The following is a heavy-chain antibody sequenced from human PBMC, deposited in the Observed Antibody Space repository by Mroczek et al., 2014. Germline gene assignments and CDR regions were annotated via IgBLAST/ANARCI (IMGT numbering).Heavy chain of an antibody. CDR1: GGSFSGYF. Sequence: QVQLQESGAGLLKPSETLSLTCAVYGGSFSGYFWSWIRQSPGKGLEWIGEISHSGSINYNPSLKSRVTISIDPSKNQFSLRLSSVTAADTAVYYCATWVLGTTKGHYWGQGTLVTVSS. V-gene: IGHV4-34*01. CDR3: ATWVLGTTKGHY. CDR2: ISHSGSI. D-gene: IGHD1-26*01. J-gene: IGHJ4*02.